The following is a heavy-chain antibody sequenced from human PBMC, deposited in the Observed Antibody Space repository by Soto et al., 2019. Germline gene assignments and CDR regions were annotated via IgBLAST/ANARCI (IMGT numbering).Heavy chain of an antibody. CDR1: GSSINSIGYY. CDR3: ARGREQLLDY. J-gene: IGHJ4*02. D-gene: IGHD5-18*01. V-gene: IGHV4-39*07. CDR2: INHSGST. Sequence: SETLSLTCTVSGSSINSIGYYWVWIRQPPGKGLEWIGEINHSGSTNYNPSLKSRVTISVDTSKNQFSLKLSSVTAADTAVYYCARGREQLLDYWGQGNLVTVSS.